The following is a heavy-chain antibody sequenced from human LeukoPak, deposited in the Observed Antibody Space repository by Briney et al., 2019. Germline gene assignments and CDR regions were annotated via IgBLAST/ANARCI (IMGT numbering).Heavy chain of an antibody. J-gene: IGHJ5*02. CDR1: GGTFSNYA. CDR2: IIPIFGTA. D-gene: IGHD6-19*01. Sequence: SVKVSCKASGGTFSNYAISWVRQAPGQGLEWMGGIIPIFGTANYAQKYQGRVTITADESTSTAYMELSSLRSEDTAVYYCARVGYSSGWNWFDPWGQGTLVTVSS. V-gene: IGHV1-69*01. CDR3: ARVGYSSGWNWFDP.